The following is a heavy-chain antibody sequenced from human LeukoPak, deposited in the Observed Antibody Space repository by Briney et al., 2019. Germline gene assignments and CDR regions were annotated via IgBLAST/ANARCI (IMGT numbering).Heavy chain of an antibody. CDR3: ARDLGYCSDRYFDL. CDR1: GYTFTGYY. V-gene: IGHV1-2*02. Sequence: GASVKVSCKASGYTFTGYYMHWVRQAPGQGLEWMGWINPNSGGTNYAQKFQGRVTMTRDTSISTAYMELSRLRSDDTAVYYCARDLGYCSDRYFDLWGRGTLVTVSS. CDR2: INPNSGGT. J-gene: IGHJ2*01. D-gene: IGHD1-26*01.